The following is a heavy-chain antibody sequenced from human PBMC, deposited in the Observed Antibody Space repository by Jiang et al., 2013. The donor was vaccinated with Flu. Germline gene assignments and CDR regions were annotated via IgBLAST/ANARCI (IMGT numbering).Heavy chain of an antibody. J-gene: IGHJ4*02. CDR1: GFIFNSYW. V-gene: IGHV3-7*03. D-gene: IGHD3-10*01. CDR2: IKEDGSDK. Sequence: QLLESGGGLVQPGGSLRLSCAASGFIFNSYWMSWVRQAPGKGLEWVANIKEDGSDKYYVDSVKGRFTISRDNAENSLYLQMNTLTADDTAVYYCARNPRGRFDYWGQGILVTVSS. CDR3: ARNPRGRFDY.